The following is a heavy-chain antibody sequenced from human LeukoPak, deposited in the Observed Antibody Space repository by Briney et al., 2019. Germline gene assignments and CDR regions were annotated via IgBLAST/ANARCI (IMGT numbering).Heavy chain of an antibody. D-gene: IGHD2-15*01. V-gene: IGHV1-18*01. CDR3: ARGLRYCSGGSCSSMDV. Sequence: VSVKVSCKASGYTFTSYGISWVRQAPGQGLEWMGWISAYNGNTNYAQKLQGRVTMTTDTSTSTAYMELRSLRSDDTAVYYCARGLRYCSGGSCSSMDVWGKGTTVTVSS. CDR1: GYTFTSYG. J-gene: IGHJ6*04. CDR2: ISAYNGNT.